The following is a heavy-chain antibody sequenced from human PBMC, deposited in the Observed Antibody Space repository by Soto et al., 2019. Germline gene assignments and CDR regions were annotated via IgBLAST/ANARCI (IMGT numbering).Heavy chain of an antibody. CDR1: GGSFSGYY. J-gene: IGHJ4*02. D-gene: IGHD6-19*01. CDR3: ARSSKAVAPFDY. Sequence: PSETLSLTCAVYGGSFSGYYWSWIRQPPGKGLEWIGYIYYSGSTYYNPSLKSRVTISVDTSKNQFSLKLSSVTAADTAVYYCARSSKAVAPFDYWGQGTLVTVSS. CDR2: IYYSGST. V-gene: IGHV4-34*09.